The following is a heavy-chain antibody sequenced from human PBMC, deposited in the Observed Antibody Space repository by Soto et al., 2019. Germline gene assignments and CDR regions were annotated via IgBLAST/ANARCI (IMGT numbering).Heavy chain of an antibody. V-gene: IGHV1-69*13. D-gene: IGHD3-22*01. Sequence: GASVKVSCKASGGTFSSYAICWVRQAPGQGLEWMGGIIPIFGTANYAQKFQGRVTITADESTSTAYMELSSLRSEDTAVYYCARDGMYYYDSSGYPGTDAFDIWGQGTMVTVSS. CDR2: IIPIFGTA. J-gene: IGHJ3*02. CDR1: GGTFSSYA. CDR3: ARDGMYYYDSSGYPGTDAFDI.